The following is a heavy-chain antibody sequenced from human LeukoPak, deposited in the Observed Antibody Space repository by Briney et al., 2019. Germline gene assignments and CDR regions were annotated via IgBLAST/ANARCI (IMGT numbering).Heavy chain of an antibody. D-gene: IGHD7-27*01. Sequence: GGSLRLSCAVSGFIFSDYSMSWVRQAPGKGPEWVANIKEDGTQKYYVDSVRGRFTISRDNAENSLYLQMNSLRDEDTAVYYCAKTGERDYWGRGTLVTVSS. V-gene: IGHV3-7*01. CDR1: GFIFSDYS. CDR2: IKEDGTQK. CDR3: AKTGERDY. J-gene: IGHJ4*02.